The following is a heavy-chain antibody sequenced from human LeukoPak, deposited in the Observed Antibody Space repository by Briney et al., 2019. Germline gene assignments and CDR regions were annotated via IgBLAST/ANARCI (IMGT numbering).Heavy chain of an antibody. V-gene: IGHV3-23*01. D-gene: IGHD2-21*01. CDR3: AKGVMGYFDY. CDR1: GFTFSSYA. J-gene: IGHJ4*02. Sequence: GGSLRLSCAASGFTFSSYAVTWVRQAPGKGLEWVSAISSTGATTYYAGAVKGRFTISRDNSKNTLYLQMNSLRAEDTAVYYCAKGVMGYFDYWGQGTLVTVSS. CDR2: ISSTGATT.